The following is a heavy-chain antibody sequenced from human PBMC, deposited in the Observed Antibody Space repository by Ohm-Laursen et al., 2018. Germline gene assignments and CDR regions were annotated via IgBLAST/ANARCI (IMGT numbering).Heavy chain of an antibody. CDR1: GYSFSTYA. J-gene: IGHJ5*02. V-gene: IGHV1-18*01. CDR2: ISSYNGNT. Sequence: GASVKVSCKASGYSFSTYAINWVRQAPGQGLEWMGWISSYNGNTKYAEKVQGRVTMTTDTSTSTAYMELRSLRSDDTAVYYCARDRYYGSGSEYNWFDPWGQGTLVTVSS. CDR3: ARDRYYGSGSEYNWFDP. D-gene: IGHD3-10*01.